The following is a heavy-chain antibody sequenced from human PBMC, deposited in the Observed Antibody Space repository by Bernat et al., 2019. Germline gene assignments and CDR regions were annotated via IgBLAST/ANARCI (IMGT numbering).Heavy chain of an antibody. CDR1: GFIFSNYW. D-gene: IGHD6-6*01. CDR2: IKGDGAIT. V-gene: IGHV3-74*03. J-gene: IGHJ5*02. Sequence: EVQLVESGGGLVQPGGSLRLSCVASGFIFSNYWMHWVRQAPGKGLVWVSRIKGDGAITTYADSVKGRFTISRDNAKNTVFLQMNSLKAEDTAVYYCARDRVPYSSSSPEWANWFDPWGQGTLVTVSS. CDR3: ARDRVPYSSSSPEWANWFDP.